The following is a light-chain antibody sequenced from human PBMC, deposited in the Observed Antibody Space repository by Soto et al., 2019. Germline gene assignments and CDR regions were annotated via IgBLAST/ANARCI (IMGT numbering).Light chain of an antibody. CDR1: QSISIW. Sequence: DIHMTQSPSTLSACVGDRVTITCRASQSISIWLAWYQQKPGKAPNLLIYKTSSLETGVPSRFSGSGSGTEFTLTIISLQPDDFATYYCQHWNDYSWTFGQGTKLEVK. J-gene: IGKJ1*01. CDR3: QHWNDYSWT. CDR2: KTS. V-gene: IGKV1-5*03.